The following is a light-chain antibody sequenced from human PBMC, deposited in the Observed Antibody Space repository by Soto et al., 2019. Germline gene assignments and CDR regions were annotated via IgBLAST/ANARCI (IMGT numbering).Light chain of an antibody. V-gene: IGKV3-20*01. CDR1: QSVSSGY. CDR2: GSS. Sequence: EIVLTQSPGTLSLSPGERATLSCRASQSVSSGYLTWYQQKPGQAPRVLVYGSSRRATGIPDRFSGSGSGTDFTLTISRLEPEDFAVYYCQQYGRSPGYTFGQGTKLEIK. J-gene: IGKJ2*01. CDR3: QQYGRSPGYT.